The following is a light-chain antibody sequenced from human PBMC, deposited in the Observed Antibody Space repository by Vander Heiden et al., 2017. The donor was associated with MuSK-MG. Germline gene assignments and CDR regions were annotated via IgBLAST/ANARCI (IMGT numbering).Light chain of an antibody. V-gene: IGLV5-45*03. CDR1: SGLNVGTYN. Sequence: QAVLTQPSSLSASPGASASLPCTLRSGLNVGTYNIYWYQQKPGSPPRFLLRYNSDSDKQRGSGVPSRFSGSKAGSASAGILLISGLQSEDEADYYCMIWHNSAWVFGGGTKLTVL. J-gene: IGLJ3*02. CDR3: MIWHNSAWV. CDR2: YNSDSDK.